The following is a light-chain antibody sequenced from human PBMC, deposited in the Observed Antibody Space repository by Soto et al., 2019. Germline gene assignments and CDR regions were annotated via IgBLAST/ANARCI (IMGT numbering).Light chain of an antibody. J-gene: IGLJ1*01. CDR2: EGS. CDR3: CSYAGSSTV. V-gene: IGLV2-23*03. CDR1: SSDVGSYNL. Sequence: QSALTQPASVSGSPGQSITISCTGTSSDVGSYNLVSWYQQHPGKAPKLMIYEGSKRPSGVSNRFSGSKSGNTASPTISGLQAEDEADYYCCSYAGSSTVFGTGTKLTVL.